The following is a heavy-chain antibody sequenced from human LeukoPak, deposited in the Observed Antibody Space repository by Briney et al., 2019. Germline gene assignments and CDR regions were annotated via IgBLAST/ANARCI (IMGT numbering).Heavy chain of an antibody. CDR1: GFTFSSYG. V-gene: IGHV3-30*03. CDR3: ASEGLYDILTGYYNAPTFDY. J-gene: IGHJ4*02. CDR2: ISYDGSNK. Sequence: PGRSLRLSYAASGFTFSSYGMHWVRQAPGKGLEWVAVISYDGSNKYYADSVKGRFTISRDNSKNTLYLQMNSLRAEDTAVYYCASEGLYDILTGYYNAPTFDYWGQGTLVTVSS. D-gene: IGHD3-9*01.